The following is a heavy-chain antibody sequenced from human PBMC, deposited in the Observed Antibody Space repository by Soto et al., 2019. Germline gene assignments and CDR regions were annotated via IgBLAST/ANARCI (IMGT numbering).Heavy chain of an antibody. D-gene: IGHD3-10*01. CDR2: ISHSGTT. Sequence: SSETLSLTCTVSGGSINSYYWSWIRQPPGKGLEWIGYISHSGTTSYNPSLKSRLTISLNTSKNQFSLKLRSVTAADTAVYYCARGTRATQYYFYFYGMDVWGQGTTVTVSS. J-gene: IGHJ6*02. CDR3: ARGTRATQYYFYFYGMDV. V-gene: IGHV4-59*01. CDR1: GGSINSYY.